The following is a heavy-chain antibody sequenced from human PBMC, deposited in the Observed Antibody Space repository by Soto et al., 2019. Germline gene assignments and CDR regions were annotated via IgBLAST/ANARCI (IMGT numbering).Heavy chain of an antibody. CDR1: GDSVSSNSAA. D-gene: IGHD3-3*01. Sequence: PSQTLSLNCAISGDSVSSNSAAWNWIRQSPSRGLEWLGRTYYRSKWYNDYAVSVKSRITINPDTSKNQFSLQLNSVTPEDTAVYYCAKELGGLIRFLIGYYSGMDVWGQGTTVTVS. J-gene: IGHJ6*02. CDR2: TYYRSKWYN. CDR3: AKELGGLIRFLIGYYSGMDV. V-gene: IGHV6-1*01.